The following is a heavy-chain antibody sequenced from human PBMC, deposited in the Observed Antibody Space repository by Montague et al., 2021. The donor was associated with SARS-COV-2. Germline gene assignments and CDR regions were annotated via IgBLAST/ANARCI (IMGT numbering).Heavy chain of an antibody. CDR3: ARAGGVYTERYWLEDYYYYLDF. Sequence: SETLSLTCTVYGGSFSGYYWSWIRQPPGKGLGWIGEINHSGSTNYNPSLKSRVTISVDTSKNHFSLKLSSVTAADTAVYYCARAGGVYTERYWLEDYYYYLDFWGQGTPVTVSS. D-gene: IGHD1-26*01. CDR1: GGSFSGYY. J-gene: IGHJ4*02. CDR2: INHSGST. V-gene: IGHV4-34*01.